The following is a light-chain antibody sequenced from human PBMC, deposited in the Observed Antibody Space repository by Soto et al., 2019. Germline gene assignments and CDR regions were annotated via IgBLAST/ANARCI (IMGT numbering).Light chain of an antibody. V-gene: IGKV3-20*01. CDR3: QQYGSAPST. Sequence: EIVMTQSPATLSLSPGERATLSCRASQSVSSNYLAWYQQKPGQAPRLLIYGASSRATGIPDTFSGSGSGTDFTLTISRLEPEDFAVYYCQQYGSAPSTFGGGTKVEIK. J-gene: IGKJ4*01. CDR2: GAS. CDR1: QSVSSNY.